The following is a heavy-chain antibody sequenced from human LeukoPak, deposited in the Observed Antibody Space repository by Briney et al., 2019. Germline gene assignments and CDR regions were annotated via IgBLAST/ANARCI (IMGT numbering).Heavy chain of an antibody. CDR2: IYYSGST. Sequence: SETLSLTRTVSGGSINTYYWSWIRQPPGKGLEWIGYIYYSGSTNYNPSLKSRVTISVDTSKNQFSLKLSSVTAADTAVYYCAGSSGSYYSRDYWGQGTLVTVSS. J-gene: IGHJ4*02. V-gene: IGHV4-59*01. CDR1: GGSINTYY. D-gene: IGHD1-26*01. CDR3: AGSSGSYYSRDY.